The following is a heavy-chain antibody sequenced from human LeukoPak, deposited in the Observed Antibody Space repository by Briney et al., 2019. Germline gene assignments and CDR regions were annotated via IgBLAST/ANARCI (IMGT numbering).Heavy chain of an antibody. CDR1: GFTFSSYS. J-gene: IGHJ4*02. V-gene: IGHV3-21*01. CDR2: ISSSSSYI. Sequence: GGSLRLSCAASGFTFSSYSMNWVRQAPGKGLEWVSSISSSSSYIYYADSVKGRFTISRDNAKNSLYLQMNSLRAEDTAVYYCAGETIAARVLGWGQGTLVTVSS. CDR3: AGETIAARVLG. D-gene: IGHD6-6*01.